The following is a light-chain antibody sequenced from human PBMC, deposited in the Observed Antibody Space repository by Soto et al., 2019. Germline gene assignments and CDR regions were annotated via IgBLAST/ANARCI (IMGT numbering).Light chain of an antibody. CDR1: SRDVGGYNC. CDR3: TSYATGDTFP. J-gene: IGLJ2*01. Sequence: QSALTQPPSASGSPGQSVTISCTGTSRDVGGYNCVSWYQHHPGKVPKLLIYEVDKRPSGVTDRFSGSKSGNTASLTVSGLQAEDEADYYCTSYATGDTFPFGGGTKLTVL. V-gene: IGLV2-8*01. CDR2: EVD.